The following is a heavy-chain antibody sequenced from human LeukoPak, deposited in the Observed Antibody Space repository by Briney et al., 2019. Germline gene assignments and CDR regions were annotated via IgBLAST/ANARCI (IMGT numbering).Heavy chain of an antibody. V-gene: IGHV4-4*07. D-gene: IGHD3-22*01. CDR2: IYTSGST. CDR3: ASIAGTNYYDSSGYWFDP. CDR1: GGSISSYY. Sequence: SETLSLTCTVSGGSISSYYWSWIRQPAGKGLEWIGRIYTSGSTNYNPSLKSRVTMSVDTSKNQFSLKLSSVTAADTAVYYCASIAGTNYYDSSGYWFDPWGQGTLVTVSS. J-gene: IGHJ5*02.